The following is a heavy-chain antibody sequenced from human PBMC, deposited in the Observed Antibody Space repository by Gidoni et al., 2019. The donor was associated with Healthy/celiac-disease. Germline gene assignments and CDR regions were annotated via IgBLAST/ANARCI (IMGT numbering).Heavy chain of an antibody. CDR2: ISSNGGST. V-gene: IGHV3-64*01. CDR1: GFTFSSYA. CDR3: ASIAAAGMDRTAFDI. Sequence: EMQLVESGGGLVQPGGSLRLSCAASGFTFSSYAMHWVRQAPGKGLEYVSAISSNGGSTYYANSVKGRFTISRDNSKNTLYLQMGSLRAEDMAVYYCASIAAAGMDRTAFDIWGQGTMVTVSS. J-gene: IGHJ3*02. D-gene: IGHD6-13*01.